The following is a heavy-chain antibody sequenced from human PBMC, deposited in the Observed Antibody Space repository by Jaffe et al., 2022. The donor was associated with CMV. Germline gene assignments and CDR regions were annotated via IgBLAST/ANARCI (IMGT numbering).Heavy chain of an antibody. D-gene: IGHD4-17*01. CDR2: TRNKANSYTT. J-gene: IGHJ4*02. V-gene: IGHV3-72*01. CDR1: GFTFSDHY. Sequence: EVQLVESGGGLVQPGGSLRLSCAASGFTFSDHYMDWVRQAPGKGLEWVGRTRNKANSYTTEYAASVKGRFTISRDDSKNSLYLQMNSLKTEDTAVYYCAREGYKDYGDYVWDYWGQGTLVTVSS. CDR3: AREGYKDYGDYVWDY.